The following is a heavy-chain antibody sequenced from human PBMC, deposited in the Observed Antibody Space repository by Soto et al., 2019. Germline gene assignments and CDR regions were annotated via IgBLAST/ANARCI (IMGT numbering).Heavy chain of an antibody. CDR3: VKLLRSWYGHNALDV. CDR2: ISGGGGST. V-gene: IGHV3-23*01. CDR1: GLTFSNYA. D-gene: IGHD4-17*01. J-gene: IGHJ6*02. Sequence: GGSLRPSCTASGLTFSNYAMSWVRQAPGKGLEFVSFISGGGGSTYSADSVTGRFTVSRDNLKNTLSLQMNSLRDEDTAVYYCVKLLRSWYGHNALDVWGQGTTVTVS.